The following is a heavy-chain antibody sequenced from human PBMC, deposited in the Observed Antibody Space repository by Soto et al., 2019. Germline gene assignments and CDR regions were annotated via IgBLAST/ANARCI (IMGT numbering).Heavy chain of an antibody. Sequence: ASVKVSCKASGYTFTSYGISWVRQAPGQGLEWMGWISAYNGNTNYAQKLQGRVTMTTDTSTSTAYMELRSLRSDDTAVYYCARVWYYDFWSGPNWFDPWGQGTLVTVS. CDR1: GYTFTSYG. CDR2: ISAYNGNT. D-gene: IGHD3-3*01. CDR3: ARVWYYDFWSGPNWFDP. V-gene: IGHV1-18*01. J-gene: IGHJ5*02.